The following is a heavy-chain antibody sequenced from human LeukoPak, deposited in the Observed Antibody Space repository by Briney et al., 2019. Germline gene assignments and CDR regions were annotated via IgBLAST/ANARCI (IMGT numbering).Heavy chain of an antibody. Sequence: SETLSPTCTVSGGSISTYYWNWIRQPPGKGLEWIGYIYYSGSTNYNPSLKSRVTISVDTSKNQFSLKLSSVTAADTAVYYCARDTSPVYNNWFDPWGQGTLVTVSS. CDR2: IYYSGST. CDR3: ARDTSPVYNNWFDP. V-gene: IGHV4-59*01. CDR1: GGSISTYY. J-gene: IGHJ5*02.